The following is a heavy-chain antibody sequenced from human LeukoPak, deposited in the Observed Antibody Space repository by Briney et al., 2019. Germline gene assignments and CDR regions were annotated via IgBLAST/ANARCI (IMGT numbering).Heavy chain of an antibody. CDR1: GGTFSSYA. V-gene: IGHV1-69*05. CDR2: IIPIFGTA. CDR3: ASIAVVTASFVDWYFDL. D-gene: IGHD2-21*02. Sequence: ASVKVSCKASGGTFSSYAISWVRQAPGQGLEWMGGIIPIFGTANYAQKFQGRVTITTDESTSTAYMELSSLRSEDTAVYYCASIAVVTASFVDWYFDLWGRGTLVTVSS. J-gene: IGHJ2*01.